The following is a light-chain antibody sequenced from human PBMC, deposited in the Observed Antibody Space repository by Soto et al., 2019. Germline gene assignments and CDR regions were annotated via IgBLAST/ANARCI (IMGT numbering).Light chain of an antibody. CDR3: AAWDDSLSGPNV. J-gene: IGLJ1*01. CDR1: SSNIGSNY. Sequence: QSVLTQPPSASGTPGQRVTISCSGSSSNIGSNYVYWYQQLPGTAPKLLIYRNNQRPSGVPDRFSGSKSGTSASLAISGLRSEDEADYYCAAWDDSLSGPNVFGTWTKLTVL. V-gene: IGLV1-47*01. CDR2: RNN.